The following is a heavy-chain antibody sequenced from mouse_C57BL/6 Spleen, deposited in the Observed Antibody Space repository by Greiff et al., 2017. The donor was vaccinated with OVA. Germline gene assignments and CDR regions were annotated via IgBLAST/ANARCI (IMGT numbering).Heavy chain of an antibody. CDR2: IYPGDGDT. CDR3: ARAEYYDRRYSDV. V-gene: IGHV1-82*01. CDR1: GYAFSSSW. D-gene: IGHD1-1*01. Sequence: QVQLQQSGPELVKPGDSVKISCKASGYAFSSSWMNWVKQRPGKGLEWIGRIYPGDGDTKYNGKFKGKATLTADKSSSTAYMQLSSLTSEDSAVDYGARAEYYDRRYSDVWGTGTTVTVSS. J-gene: IGHJ1*03.